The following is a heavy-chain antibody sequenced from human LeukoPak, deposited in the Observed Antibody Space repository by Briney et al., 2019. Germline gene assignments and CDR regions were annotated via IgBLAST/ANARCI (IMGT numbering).Heavy chain of an antibody. V-gene: IGHV1-69*06. D-gene: IGHD1-1*01. CDR1: GGTFSSYA. J-gene: IGHJ6*03. CDR2: IIPIFGTA. CDR3: ARVPYYYYYMDV. Sequence: GASVKVSCKASGGTFSSYAISWVRQAPGQGLEWMGGIIPIFGTANYAQKFQGRVTITADKSTSTAYMELSSLRSEDTAVYYCARVPYYYYYMDVWGKGTTVTVSS.